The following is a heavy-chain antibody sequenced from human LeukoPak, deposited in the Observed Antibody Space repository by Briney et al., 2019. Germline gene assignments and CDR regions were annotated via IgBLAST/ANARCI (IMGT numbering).Heavy chain of an antibody. CDR1: GFTFSSHG. D-gene: IGHD3-10*01. Sequence: GGSLRLSCAASGFTFSSHGMHWVRQAPGKGLEWVAVIWYDGSNKYYADSVKGRFTISRDNSKNTLYLQMDSLRAEDTAVYYCAKDGYYGSGPLDYWGQGTLVTVSS. CDR2: IWYDGSNK. V-gene: IGHV3-33*06. J-gene: IGHJ4*02. CDR3: AKDGYYGSGPLDY.